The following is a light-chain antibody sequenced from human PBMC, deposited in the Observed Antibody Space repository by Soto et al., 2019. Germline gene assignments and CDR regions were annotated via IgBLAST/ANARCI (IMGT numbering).Light chain of an antibody. CDR2: ANI. CDR1: SSNIGAGYD. J-gene: IGLJ1*01. CDR3: QSYDSTLSARYV. V-gene: IGLV1-40*01. Sequence: QSVLTQPPSVSGAPGQRVTISFTGSSSNIGAGYDVHWYQQRPGAAPKLLISANINRPSGVPDRFSGSKSGTSASLAITGLQADDEGDYYCQSYDSTLSARYVFGTGTKVTVL.